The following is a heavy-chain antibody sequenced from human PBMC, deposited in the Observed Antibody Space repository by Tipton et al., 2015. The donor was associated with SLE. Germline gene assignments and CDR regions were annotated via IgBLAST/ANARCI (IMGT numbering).Heavy chain of an antibody. CDR1: GGSFSGYY. V-gene: IGHV4-34*01. CDR3: AKDFSSSPGWFDP. J-gene: IGHJ5*02. CDR2: INHSGST. D-gene: IGHD6-13*01. Sequence: TLSLTCAVYGGSFSGYYWSWIRQPPGKGLEWIGEINHSGSTNYNPSLKSRVTISVDTSKNQFSLKLRSVTAADTGVYYCAKDFSSSPGWFDPWGPGTLVTVAS.